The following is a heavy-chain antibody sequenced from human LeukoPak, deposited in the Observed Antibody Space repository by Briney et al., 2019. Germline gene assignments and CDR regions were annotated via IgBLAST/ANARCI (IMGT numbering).Heavy chain of an antibody. J-gene: IGHJ5*02. V-gene: IGHV3-23*01. D-gene: IGHD6-19*01. Sequence: GGSLRLSCAASGFTFSSYDMSWVREAPGKGLEWVSSISGVSTYYTDSVKGRFTISRDNSKNTLYLQMNSLRIDDTAVYYCAKDLSRAVAADWFDPRGRGTLVTVS. CDR3: AKDLSRAVAADWFDP. CDR1: GFTFSSYD. CDR2: ISGVST.